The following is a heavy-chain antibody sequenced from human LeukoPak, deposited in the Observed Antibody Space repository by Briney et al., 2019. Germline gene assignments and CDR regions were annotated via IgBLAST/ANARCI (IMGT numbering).Heavy chain of an antibody. D-gene: IGHD3/OR15-3a*01. Sequence: SETLSLTCTVSGGSISSSSYYWGWIRPPTGKGLGWIGSIYYSGSTNYNPSLNSRVTISVDTSKNRFSLKLSSVTAADTAVYFCARGLDPFDDWGQGTLVTASS. J-gene: IGHJ4*02. CDR3: ARGLDPFDD. V-gene: IGHV4-39*01. CDR1: GGSISSSSYY. CDR2: IYYSGST.